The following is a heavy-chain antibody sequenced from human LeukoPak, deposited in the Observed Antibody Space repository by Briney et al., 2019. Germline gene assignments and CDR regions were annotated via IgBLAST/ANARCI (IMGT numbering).Heavy chain of an antibody. V-gene: IGHV4-39*07. Sequence: SETLSLTCSVSGGSISSSSYYWGWIRQPPGKGLEWIGSIYYAGSTYYNPSLKSRVTMLVDTSRNQFSLKLSSVTAADTAVYYCARGGNRFGGFYFDYWGQGTLVTVSS. CDR1: GGSISSSSYY. J-gene: IGHJ4*02. CDR2: IYYAGST. CDR3: ARGGNRFGGFYFDY. D-gene: IGHD3-10*01.